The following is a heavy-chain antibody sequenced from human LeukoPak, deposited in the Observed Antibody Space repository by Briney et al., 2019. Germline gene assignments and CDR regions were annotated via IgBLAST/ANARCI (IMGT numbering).Heavy chain of an antibody. D-gene: IGHD3-10*01. V-gene: IGHV5-51*01. CDR2: IYPGDSNT. J-gene: IGHJ5*02. CDR1: GYNFTSYW. CDR3: VLSMVRGASPHWFDP. Sequence: GESLKISCQGSGYNFTSYWIGWGRQMPGKGLEWMGIIYPGDSNTIYSPSFQGQVTISADKSISTAYLQWSSLKASDTAMYYCVLSMVRGASPHWFDPWGQGTLVTVSS.